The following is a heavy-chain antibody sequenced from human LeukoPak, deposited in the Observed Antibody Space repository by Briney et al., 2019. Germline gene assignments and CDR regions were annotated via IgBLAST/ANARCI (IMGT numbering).Heavy chain of an antibody. V-gene: IGHV3-21*01. D-gene: IGHD1-26*01. Sequence: GGSLRLSCAASGXTFNNYSMNWVRQAPGQGLEWVSSISSSSNNIYYTDSVKGRFTISRDNSKNSLYLQMNRLRAEDTALYYCARDRWDLPEIDYWGQGTLVTVSS. J-gene: IGHJ4*02. CDR2: ISSSSNNI. CDR3: ARDRWDLPEIDY. CDR1: GXTFNNYS.